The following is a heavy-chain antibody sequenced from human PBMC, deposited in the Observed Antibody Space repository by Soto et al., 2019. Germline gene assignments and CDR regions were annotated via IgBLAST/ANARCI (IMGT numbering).Heavy chain of an antibody. CDR2: INPSGGST. CDR3: AKDRSLGEFSVAYYFGMDV. CDR1: GYTFTSYY. Sequence: ASVQVSCKASGYTFTSYYMHWVRQAPGQGLEWMGIINPSGGSTSYAQKFQGRVTMTRDTLYLQMTSLSAEDTAVYYCAKDRSLGEFSVAYYFGMDVWGQGTTVTVSS. J-gene: IGHJ6*02. D-gene: IGHD3-16*01. V-gene: IGHV1-46*01.